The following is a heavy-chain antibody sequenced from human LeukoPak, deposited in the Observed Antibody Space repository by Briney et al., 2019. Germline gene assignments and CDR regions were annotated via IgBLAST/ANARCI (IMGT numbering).Heavy chain of an antibody. J-gene: IGHJ6*02. V-gene: IGHV3-15*07. Sequence: PGGSLRLSCAASGFTFSNAWMNWVRQAPGKGLEWVGRIKSKTDGGTTDYAAPVKGRFTISRDDSKNTLYLQMNSLKTEDTAVYYCTTDYGDYEVSYYYGMDVWGQGTTVTVSS. CDR1: GFTFSNAW. CDR3: TTDYGDYEVSYYYGMDV. CDR2: IKSKTDGGTT. D-gene: IGHD4-17*01.